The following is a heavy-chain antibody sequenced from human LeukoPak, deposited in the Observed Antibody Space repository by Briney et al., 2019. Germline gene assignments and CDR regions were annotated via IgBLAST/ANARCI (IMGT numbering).Heavy chain of an antibody. Sequence: PGGSLRLSCSASGFTFSIYAMHWVRQAPGKGLEYLSTISSNGGRTYYADSVKGRFTISRDNSRNTLYLQMSSLRAEDTAVYYCARGGSGSYWPDHWGQGTLVTVSS. CDR2: ISSNGGRT. CDR3: ARGGSGSYWPDH. CDR1: GFTFSIYA. D-gene: IGHD3-10*01. V-gene: IGHV3-64D*06. J-gene: IGHJ4*02.